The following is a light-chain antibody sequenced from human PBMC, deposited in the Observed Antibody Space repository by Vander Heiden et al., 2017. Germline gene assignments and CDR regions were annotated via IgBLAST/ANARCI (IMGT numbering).Light chain of an antibody. J-gene: IGLJ2*01. CDR2: VVS. CDR3: SSYTSSSTLVV. V-gene: IGLV2-14*01. CDR1: SRDVGGYNY. Sequence: QSALTQPASVSGSPGQSITISCTGTSRDVGGYNYVSWYQQHPGKAPKLMIYVVSNRPSGVSNRFSGSKSGNTASLTISGLQAEDEADYYCSSYTSSSTLVVFGGGTKLTVL.